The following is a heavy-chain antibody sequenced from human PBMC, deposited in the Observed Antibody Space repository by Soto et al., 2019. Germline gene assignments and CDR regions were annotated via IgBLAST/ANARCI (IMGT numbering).Heavy chain of an antibody. J-gene: IGHJ6*03. CDR2: ISSSSSSK. V-gene: IGHV3-48*01. CDR1: GFTFSSYS. CDR3: AKHTIYCSGGSCYPAHYYYYYVDV. D-gene: IGHD2-15*01. Sequence: PGGSLRLSCAASGFTFSSYSMNWVRQAPGKGLEWVSYISSSSSSKYYADSVKGRFTISRDNSKNTLYLQMNSLRAEDTAVYYCAKHTIYCSGGSCYPAHYYYYYVDVWGKGTTVTVSS.